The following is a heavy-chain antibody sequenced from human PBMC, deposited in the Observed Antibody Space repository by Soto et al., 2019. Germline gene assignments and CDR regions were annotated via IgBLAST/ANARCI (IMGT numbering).Heavy chain of an antibody. CDR3: ARERGEYDSGWYIDR. CDR1: GFSFSSHS. CDR2: ISSRSSLI. Sequence: GGSLRLSCAASGFSFSSHSFNWVRQAPGQGLEWIAYISSRSSLILYADSVRGRFVISRDNALNSLYLQINSPRDEATAIYYCARERGEYDSGWYIDRWGQGTPVTVSS. V-gene: IGHV3-21*06. D-gene: IGHD6-19*01. J-gene: IGHJ5*02.